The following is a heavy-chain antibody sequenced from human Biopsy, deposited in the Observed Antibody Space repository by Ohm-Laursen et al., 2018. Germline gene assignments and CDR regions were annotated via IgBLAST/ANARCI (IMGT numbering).Heavy chain of an antibody. CDR1: GYTLTSYY. D-gene: IGHD3-3*01. V-gene: IGHV1-46*01. CDR3: AKATLDYYENDGYGADAFDI. J-gene: IGHJ3*02. Sequence: GSSVKVSCKASGYTLTSYYIHWVRQAPGQGLQWMGLINPSHGITGSAQKFEGRFTMTRDTSTGTFYMELSSLSSEDTAIYYCAKATLDYYENDGYGADAFDIWGQGTMVTVSS. CDR2: INPSHGIT.